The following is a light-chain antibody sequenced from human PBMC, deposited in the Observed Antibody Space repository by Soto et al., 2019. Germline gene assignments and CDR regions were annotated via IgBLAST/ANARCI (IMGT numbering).Light chain of an antibody. CDR1: QNITDR. Sequence: DIQSTQSPSTLSASVGGRLTMTCRASQNITDRLAWYQQKPGKAPKLLISDASSLESGVPSRFSGSGSVTEFTLTISSLQPDDFATYYCQQYNHYSRTFGQGTKVDIK. CDR3: QQYNHYSRT. J-gene: IGKJ1*01. CDR2: DAS. V-gene: IGKV1-5*01.